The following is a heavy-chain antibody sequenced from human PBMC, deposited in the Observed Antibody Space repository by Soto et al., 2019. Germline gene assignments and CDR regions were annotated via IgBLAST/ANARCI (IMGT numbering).Heavy chain of an antibody. D-gene: IGHD4-17*01. Sequence: QVQLVQSGAEVKKPGSSVKVSCKASGGTFSSYTISWVRQAPGQGLEWMGRIIPILGIANYAQKFQGRVTITADKATSTAYMELSSLRSEDTAVYYCARVEGYGDPYYYYGMDVWGQGTTVTVSS. V-gene: IGHV1-69*02. CDR1: GGTFSSYT. CDR3: ARVEGYGDPYYYYGMDV. J-gene: IGHJ6*02. CDR2: IIPILGIA.